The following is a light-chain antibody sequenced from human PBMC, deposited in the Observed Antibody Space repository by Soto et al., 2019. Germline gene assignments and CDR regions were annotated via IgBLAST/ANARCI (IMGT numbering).Light chain of an antibody. V-gene: IGKV3D-15*01. J-gene: IGKJ1*01. CDR3: QQYNNWPPWT. CDR2: GPS. CDR1: QSVIND. Sequence: EIVMTQSPATLSVSPGEKDTLSCRASQSVINDLAWYQQKPGQAPRLLIFGPSIRATDIPARFRGSGSGTEFTVTISSLQSEDFAVYYSQQYNNWPPWTFGQGTKVEIK.